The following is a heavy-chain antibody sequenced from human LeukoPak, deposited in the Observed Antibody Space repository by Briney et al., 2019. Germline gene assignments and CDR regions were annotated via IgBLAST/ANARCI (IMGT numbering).Heavy chain of an antibody. CDR1: GYSFTSNW. J-gene: IGHJ4*02. V-gene: IGHV5-51*01. D-gene: IGHD6-13*01. CDR3: GRHEPDGGSSWMIDY. CDR2: IYPGDSDT. Sequence: GESLKISCKGSGYSFTSNWIGWVRQMPGKGPEWMGIIYPGDSDTRYSPSFQGQVTISADKSISTAYLQWSSLKASDTAMYYCGRHEPDGGSSWMIDYWGQGTLVTVSS.